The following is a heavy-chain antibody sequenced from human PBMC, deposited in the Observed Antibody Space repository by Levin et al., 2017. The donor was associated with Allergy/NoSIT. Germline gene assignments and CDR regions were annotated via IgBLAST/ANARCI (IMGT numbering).Heavy chain of an antibody. V-gene: IGHV1-8*01. Sequence: ASVKVSCKASGYTFTSYDINWVRQATGQGLEWMGWMNPNSGNTGYAQKFQGRVTMTRNTSISTAYMELSSLRSEDTAVYYCARAQLQTYSSSWYEDYWGQGTLVTVSS. J-gene: IGHJ4*02. D-gene: IGHD6-13*01. CDR1: GYTFTSYD. CDR3: ARAQLQTYSSSWYEDY. CDR2: MNPNSGNT.